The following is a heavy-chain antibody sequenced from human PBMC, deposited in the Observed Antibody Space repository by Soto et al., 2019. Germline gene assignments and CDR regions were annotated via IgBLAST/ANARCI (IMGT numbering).Heavy chain of an antibody. V-gene: IGHV4-34*01. CDR3: ARGDFGSGNY. Sequence: SETLSLTCAVYGGSFRGYYWSWIRQPPGKGLEWIGEINHSGSTNYKSSLKSRVTISVDTSKNQFSLKLSSVTAADTAVYYCARGDFGSGNYWGQGTPVTVSS. CDR2: INHSGST. J-gene: IGHJ4*02. D-gene: IGHD3-10*01. CDR1: GGSFRGYY.